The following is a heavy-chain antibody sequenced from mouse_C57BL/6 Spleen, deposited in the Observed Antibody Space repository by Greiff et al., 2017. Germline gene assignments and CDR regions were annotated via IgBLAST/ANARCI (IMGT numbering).Heavy chain of an antibody. CDR1: GYTFTSYW. CDR2: IDPSDSET. Sequence: QVQLQQSGAELVRPGSSVKLSCKASGYTFTSYWMHWVKQRPIQGLEWIGNIDPSDSETHYNQKFKEKATLTVDKSSSTAYMQLSSLTSEDSAVYYCARGSGTTVVAPSDYWCQGTTLTVSS. CDR3: ARGSGTTVVAPSDY. D-gene: IGHD1-1*01. V-gene: IGHV1-52*01. J-gene: IGHJ2*01.